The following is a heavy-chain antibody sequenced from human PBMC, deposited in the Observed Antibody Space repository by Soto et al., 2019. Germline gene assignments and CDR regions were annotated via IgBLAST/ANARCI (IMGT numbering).Heavy chain of an antibody. CDR2: MNPNSGNT. D-gene: IGHD3-9*01. J-gene: IGHJ4*02. CDR1: GYTFTSYD. Sequence: GASVKVSCKASGYTFTSYDINWVRQATGQGLEWMGWMNPNSGNTGYAQKFQGRVTMTRNTSISTAYMELSSLRSEDTAVYYCATGHILRYFDWSTWDYWGQGTLVTVSS. V-gene: IGHV1-8*01. CDR3: ATGHILRYFDWSTWDY.